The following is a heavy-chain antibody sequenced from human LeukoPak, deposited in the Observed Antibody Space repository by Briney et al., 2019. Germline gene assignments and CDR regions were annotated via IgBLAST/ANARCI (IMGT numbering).Heavy chain of an antibody. Sequence: ASVKVSCKASGYTFTSYDINWVRQATGQGLEWMGWMNPNSGNTGYAQKFQGRVTMTRNTSISTAYMELGSLRSEDTAVYYCARAPAAGTDFFDYWGQGTLVTVSS. D-gene: IGHD6-13*01. J-gene: IGHJ4*02. CDR3: ARAPAAGTDFFDY. CDR2: MNPNSGNT. CDR1: GYTFTSYD. V-gene: IGHV1-8*01.